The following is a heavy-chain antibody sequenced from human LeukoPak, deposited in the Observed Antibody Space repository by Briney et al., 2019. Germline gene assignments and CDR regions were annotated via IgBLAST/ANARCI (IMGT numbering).Heavy chain of an antibody. J-gene: IGHJ5*02. D-gene: IGHD3-3*01. CDR3: ARERFFERLTRVLDT. Sequence: SETLSLTCVVKNGSFTEYFWRWIRQPPGKGLEWIGEVYHSGSTNYNPSLKSRLSISIDMSKRQFSLKLTSVTAADTAVYYYARERFFERLTRVLDTWGQGTLVTVSS. V-gene: IGHV4-34*01. CDR1: NGSFTEYF. CDR2: VYHSGST.